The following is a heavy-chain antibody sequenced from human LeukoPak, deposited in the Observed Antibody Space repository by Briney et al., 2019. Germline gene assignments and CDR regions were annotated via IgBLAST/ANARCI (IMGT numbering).Heavy chain of an antibody. J-gene: IGHJ4*02. V-gene: IGHV3-48*01. D-gene: IGHD4-17*01. CDR1: GFTFSSYS. Sequence: GGSLRLSCAASGFTFSSYSMNWVRQAPGKGLEWVSYISSSSSTIYYADSVKGRFTISRDNAKNSLYLQMNSLRAEDTAVYYCARGFDYGFHYWGQGTLVTVSS. CDR3: ARGFDYGFHY. CDR2: ISSSSSTI.